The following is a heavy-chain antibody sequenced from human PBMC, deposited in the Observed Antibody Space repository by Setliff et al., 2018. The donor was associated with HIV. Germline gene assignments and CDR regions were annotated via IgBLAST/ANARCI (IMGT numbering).Heavy chain of an antibody. CDR3: VRVCGDSSSWSPGGNY. J-gene: IGHJ4*02. D-gene: IGHD6-13*01. Sequence: ASVKVSCKASGYLFTGYYMHWVRQAPGQGLEWMGWINPYNDNTHYAQKFRGRVTITSDRSVSTAYMELSSLRSEDMVVYSCVRVCGDSSSWSPGGNYWGQGTLVTVSS. CDR1: GYLFTGYY. CDR2: INPYNDNT. V-gene: IGHV1-2*01.